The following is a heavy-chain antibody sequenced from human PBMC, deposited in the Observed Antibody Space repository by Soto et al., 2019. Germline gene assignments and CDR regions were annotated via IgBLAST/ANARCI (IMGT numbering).Heavy chain of an antibody. CDR2: IFSNDEK. J-gene: IGHJ4*02. D-gene: IGHD2-21*02. V-gene: IGHV2-26*01. CDR3: ARIRVTNDYDY. Sequence: QVTLKESGPVLVKPTETLTLTCTVSGFSLSNARMGVSWIRQPPGKALEWLAHIFSNDEKSYSTSLKSRLTISKDTSKSQVVLTMTNMDPVDTATYYCARIRVTNDYDYRGQGTLVTVSS. CDR1: GFSLSNARMG.